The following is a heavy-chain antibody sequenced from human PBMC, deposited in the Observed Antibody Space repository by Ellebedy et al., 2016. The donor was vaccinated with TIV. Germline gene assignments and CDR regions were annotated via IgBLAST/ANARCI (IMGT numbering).Heavy chain of an antibody. J-gene: IGHJ4*02. Sequence: GGSLRLXCAASGFTFGSYGMHWVRQTPGKGLEWVAFLSYDRSEIHYGDSVKGRFTISRDQSKKMIYLQMNSLRVDDTAIYYCARTFQSYYFDYWGQGTLVTVSP. CDR3: ARTFQSYYFDY. D-gene: IGHD3-3*02. V-gene: IGHV3-33*05. CDR1: GFTFGSYG. CDR2: LSYDRSEI.